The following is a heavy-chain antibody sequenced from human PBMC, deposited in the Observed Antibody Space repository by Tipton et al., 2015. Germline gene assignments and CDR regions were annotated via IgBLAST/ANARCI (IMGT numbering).Heavy chain of an antibody. CDR1: GFTFNNYN. J-gene: IGHJ4*02. V-gene: IGHV3-48*02. Sequence: SLRLSCAASGFTFNNYNMNWVRQAPGKGLEWIAYISGGGIPVFYADSVKGRFTISRDKAKNSLFLQMNSLRDDDTAVYYCARGRGTYHFDSWGQGTRVTVSS. CDR2: ISGGGIPV. CDR3: ARGRGTYHFDS. D-gene: IGHD3-16*02.